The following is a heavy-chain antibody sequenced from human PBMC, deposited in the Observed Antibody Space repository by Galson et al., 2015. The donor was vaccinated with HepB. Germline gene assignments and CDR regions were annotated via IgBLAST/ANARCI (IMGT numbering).Heavy chain of an antibody. J-gene: IGHJ4*02. V-gene: IGHV1-69*04. CDR2: IIPILGIA. CDR1: GGTFSSYA. Sequence: SVKVSCKASGGTFSSYAISWVRQAPGQGLEWMGRIIPILGIANYAQKFQGRVTITADKSTSTAYMELSSLRSEDTAVYYCARADSGYSLLDYWGQGTLVTVSS. D-gene: IGHD4-23*01. CDR3: ARADSGYSLLDY.